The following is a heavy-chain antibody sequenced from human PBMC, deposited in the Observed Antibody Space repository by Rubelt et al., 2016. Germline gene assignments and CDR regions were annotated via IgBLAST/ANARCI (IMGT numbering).Heavy chain of an antibody. CDR3: ARRGIAVAGRGNYFDY. D-gene: IGHD6-19*01. CDR2: IYYSGST. V-gene: IGHV4-34*01. J-gene: IGHJ4*02. Sequence: QVQLQQWGAGLLKPSETLSLTCAVYGGSFSGYYWSWIRQPPGKGLEWIGRIYYSGSTYYNPSLKSRVTISVDTSKNQFSLKLSSVTAADTAVYYCARRGIAVAGRGNYFDYWGQGTLVTVSS. CDR1: GGSFSGYY.